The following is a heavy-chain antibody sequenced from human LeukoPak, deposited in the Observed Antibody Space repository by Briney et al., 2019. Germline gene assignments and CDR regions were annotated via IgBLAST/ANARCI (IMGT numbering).Heavy chain of an antibody. CDR1: GFTFSDYN. Sequence: PGGSLRLSCAASGFTFSDYNMRWIRQAPGKGLEWVSSISRSGSTKYYADSVKGRFTISRDNAKNSLYLQMNSLRAEDTALYYCAKFSGSLLAYSGSYHFDYWGQGTLVTVSS. CDR2: ISRSGSTK. D-gene: IGHD1-26*01. J-gene: IGHJ4*02. CDR3: AKFSGSLLAYSGSYHFDY. V-gene: IGHV3-11*01.